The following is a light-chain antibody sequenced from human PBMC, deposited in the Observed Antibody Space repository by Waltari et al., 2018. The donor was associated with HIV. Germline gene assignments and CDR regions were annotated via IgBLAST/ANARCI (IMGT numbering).Light chain of an antibody. V-gene: IGLV2-14*01. Sequence: SAPTLPAPVPGSPELPITISCIGLTSDIRDYYYVPWYQQHSDKAPKLIIYGVTQRPSGVSSRFSGSKSGNTASLTISGLQAEDEADYYCSSYTGITTLLYVFGSGTKVTVL. CDR2: GVT. CDR3: SSYTGITTLLYV. CDR1: TSDIRDYYY. J-gene: IGLJ1*01.